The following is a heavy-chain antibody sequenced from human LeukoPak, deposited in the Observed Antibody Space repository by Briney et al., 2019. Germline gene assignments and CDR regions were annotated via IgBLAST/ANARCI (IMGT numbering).Heavy chain of an antibody. CDR2: ISWSSVIK. CDR1: GFNFDDYA. V-gene: IGHV3-9*01. D-gene: IGHD3-3*01. Sequence: GGSLRLSCVASGFNFDDYAMHWVRQAPGRGLEWVSGISWSSVIKGQADSVKGRFAISRDSAKKSLYLQMNSLRADDTAVYYCARGDFGVVIMPLEPLEIDYWGQGTLVTVSS. CDR3: ARGDFGVVIMPLEPLEIDY. J-gene: IGHJ4*02.